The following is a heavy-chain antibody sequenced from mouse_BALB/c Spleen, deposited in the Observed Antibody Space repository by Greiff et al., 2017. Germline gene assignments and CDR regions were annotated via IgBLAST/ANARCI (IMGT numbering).Heavy chain of an antibody. Sequence: VQLVESGPGLVAPSQSLSITCTVSGFSLTSYGVHWVRQPPGKGLEWLGVIWAGGSTNYNSALMSRLSTSKDNSKSQVFLKMNSLQTDDTAMYYCARDRGVRDYAMDGWGQGTSVTVSS. CDR1: GFSLTSYG. J-gene: IGHJ4*01. D-gene: IGHD2-14*01. V-gene: IGHV2-9*02. CDR2: IWAGGST. CDR3: ARDRGVRDYAMDG.